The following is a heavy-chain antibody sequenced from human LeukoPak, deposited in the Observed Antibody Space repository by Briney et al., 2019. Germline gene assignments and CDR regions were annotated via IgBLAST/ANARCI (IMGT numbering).Heavy chain of an antibody. D-gene: IGHD3-22*01. J-gene: IGHJ4*02. CDR3: ARDFHSVYYDSSGYPRHYFDY. CDR1: GYTFTGYY. CDR2: INTNTGNP. Sequence: ASVKVSCKASGYTFTGYYMHWVRQAPGQGLEWMGWINTNTGNPTYAQGFTGRFVFSLGTSVSTAYLQISSLKAEDTAVYYCARDFHSVYYDSSGYPRHYFDYWGQGTLVTVSS. V-gene: IGHV7-4-1*02.